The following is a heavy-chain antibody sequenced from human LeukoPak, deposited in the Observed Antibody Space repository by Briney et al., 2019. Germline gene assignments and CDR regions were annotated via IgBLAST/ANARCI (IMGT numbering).Heavy chain of an antibody. CDR3: ARGRSITLLRGVAMSDGFDI. Sequence: GGSLRLSCTASGFTFTSYGMNWVRQAPGVGLEWVSFIDTSGSYIYYGDSLKGRVTISRDNAKNSLYLQMNGLRAEDTAVYYCARGRSITLLRGVAMSDGFDIWGQGAMVTVSS. CDR1: GFTFTSYG. CDR2: IDTSGSYI. V-gene: IGHV3-21*01. D-gene: IGHD3-10*01. J-gene: IGHJ3*02.